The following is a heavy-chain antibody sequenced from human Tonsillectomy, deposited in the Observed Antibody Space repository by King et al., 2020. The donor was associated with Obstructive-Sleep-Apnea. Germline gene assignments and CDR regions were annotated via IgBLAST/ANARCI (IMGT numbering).Heavy chain of an antibody. V-gene: IGHV2-26*01. CDR3: AREYSSSWYDYFDY. CDR1: GFSLSNARMG. CDR2: IFSNYEK. Sequence: TLKESGPVLVKPTETLTLTCTVSGFSLSNARMGVSWIRQPPGKALEWLAPIFSNYEKSYSTSLKSRLTISKDTSKSQVVLTMTNMDPVDTATYYCAREYSSSWYDYFDYWGQGTLVTVSS. J-gene: IGHJ4*02. D-gene: IGHD6-13*01.